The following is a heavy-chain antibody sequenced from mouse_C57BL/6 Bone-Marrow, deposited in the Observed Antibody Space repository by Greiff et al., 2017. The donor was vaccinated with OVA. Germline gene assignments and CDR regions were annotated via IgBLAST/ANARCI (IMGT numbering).Heavy chain of an antibody. CDR1: GFTFSSYA. V-gene: IGHV5-4*03. CDR2: ISAGGSYT. CDR3: AWVYSSFAY. J-gene: IGHJ3*01. Sequence: EVKLMESGGGLVKPGGSLKLSCAASGFTFSSYAMPWVRQTPEKRLEWVATISAGGSYTYYPANVKGRFTISRDNAKNNLYLQMSHLKSEDTALYYCAWVYSSFAYWGQGTLVTVSA. D-gene: IGHD1-1*01.